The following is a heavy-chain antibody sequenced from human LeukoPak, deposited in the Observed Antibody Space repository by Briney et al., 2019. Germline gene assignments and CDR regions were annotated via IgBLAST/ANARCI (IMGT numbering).Heavy chain of an antibody. CDR1: GYTFTSYY. Sequence: ASVKVSCKASGYTFTSYYMHWVRQAPGQGLEWMGWINPNSGGTNYAQKFQGRVTMTRDTSISTAYMELSRLRSDDTAVYYCARFGTDNESQQLPPRPYNWFDPWGQGTLVTVSS. CDR2: INPNSGGT. V-gene: IGHV1-2*02. D-gene: IGHD6-13*01. J-gene: IGHJ5*02. CDR3: ARFGTDNESQQLPPRPYNWFDP.